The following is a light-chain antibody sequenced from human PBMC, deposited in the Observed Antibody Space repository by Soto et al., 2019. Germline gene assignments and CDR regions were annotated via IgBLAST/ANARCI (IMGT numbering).Light chain of an antibody. J-gene: IGKJ5*01. Sequence: EIVLTQSPGTLSLSPGESATLSCRASQSAGTNLAWYQQKPGQAPRLLIHGAFTRATGIPARFSGSGSGTEFTLTISSLQSEDFAVFYCQQYNQWPITFGQGTRLEIK. V-gene: IGKV3-15*01. CDR3: QQYNQWPIT. CDR1: QSAGTN. CDR2: GAF.